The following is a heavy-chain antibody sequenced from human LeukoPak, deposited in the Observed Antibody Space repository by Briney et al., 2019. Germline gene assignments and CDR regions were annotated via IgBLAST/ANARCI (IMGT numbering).Heavy chain of an antibody. CDR1: GFTFSSYS. J-gene: IGHJ5*02. CDR3: ARDHCSSTSCYAFGWFDP. V-gene: IGHV3-48*01. Sequence: AGGSLRLSCAASGFTFSSYSMNWVRQAPGKGLEWVSYISSSSSTIYYADSVKGRFTISRDNAKNSLYLQMNSLRAEDTAVYYCARDHCSSTSCYAFGWFDPWGQGTLVTVSS. CDR2: ISSSSSTI. D-gene: IGHD2-2*01.